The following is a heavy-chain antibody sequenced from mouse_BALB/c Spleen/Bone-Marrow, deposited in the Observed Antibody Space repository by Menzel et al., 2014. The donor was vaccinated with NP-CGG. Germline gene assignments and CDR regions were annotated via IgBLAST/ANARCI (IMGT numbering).Heavy chain of an antibody. CDR2: ISYSGST. CDR3: ARRDYGKHFDV. CDR1: GDSITSGY. J-gene: IGHJ1*01. Sequence: EVQGVESGPRLVKPSQTLSLTCSVTGDSITSGYWNWIRKFPGNKLEYMGHISYSGSTYYNPSLKSRISITRDTSTNQYYLQLNSMTTEDTATYYCARRDYGKHFDVWGAGTTVTVSS. D-gene: IGHD2-1*01. V-gene: IGHV3-8*02.